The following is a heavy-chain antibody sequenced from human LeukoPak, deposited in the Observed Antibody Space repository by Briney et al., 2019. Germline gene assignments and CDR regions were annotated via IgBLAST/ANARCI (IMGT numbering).Heavy chain of an antibody. Sequence: GRSLRLSCAASGFTFSSYGMHWVRQAPGKGLEWVAVISYDGSNKYYADSVKGRFTISRDNSKNTLYLQMNSLRAEDTAVYYCAKDRFGLCDYWGQGTLVTVSS. D-gene: IGHD3-16*01. J-gene: IGHJ4*02. V-gene: IGHV3-30*18. CDR3: AKDRFGLCDY. CDR1: GFTFSSYG. CDR2: ISYDGSNK.